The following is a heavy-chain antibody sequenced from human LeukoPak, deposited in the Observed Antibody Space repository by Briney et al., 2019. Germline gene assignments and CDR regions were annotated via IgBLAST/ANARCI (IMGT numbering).Heavy chain of an antibody. Sequence: GGSLRLSCAASGFTFSSYEINWVRQAPGKGLEWVSYISSSGSTIYYADSVKGRFTISRDNAKNSLYLQMNTLRADDTAIYYCATETRAPHNWGQGTLVTVSS. J-gene: IGHJ4*02. CDR1: GFTFSSYE. V-gene: IGHV3-48*03. CDR3: ATETRAPHN. CDR2: ISSSGSTI.